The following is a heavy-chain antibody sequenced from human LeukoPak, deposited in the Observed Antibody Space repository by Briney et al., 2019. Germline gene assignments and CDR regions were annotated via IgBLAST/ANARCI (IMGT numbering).Heavy chain of an antibody. J-gene: IGHJ4*02. CDR1: GFTFTSSA. V-gene: IGHV1-58*02. Sequence: SVKVSCKASGFTFTSSAMQWVRQARGQRLEWIGWIVVGSGNTNYAQKFQERVTITRDMSTSTAYMELSSLRSEDTAVYYCAAATPSKEPIAAAGTGDYWGQGTLVTASS. CDR2: IVVGSGNT. D-gene: IGHD6-13*01. CDR3: AAATPSKEPIAAAGTGDY.